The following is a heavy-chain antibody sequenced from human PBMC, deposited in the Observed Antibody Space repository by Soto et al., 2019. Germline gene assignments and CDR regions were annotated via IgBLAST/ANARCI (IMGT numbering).Heavy chain of an antibody. CDR2: ISAYNGNT. V-gene: IGHV1-18*01. CDR1: GYTFTSYG. CDR3: ARDLIEWIVVVPAANRRFDP. J-gene: IGHJ5*02. D-gene: IGHD2-2*01. Sequence: VASVKVSCKASGYTFTSYGISWVRQAPGQGLEWMGWISAYNGNTNYAQKLQGRVTMTTDTSTSTAYMELRSLRSDDTAVYYCARDLIEWIVVVPAANRRFDPWGQGTLVTVSS.